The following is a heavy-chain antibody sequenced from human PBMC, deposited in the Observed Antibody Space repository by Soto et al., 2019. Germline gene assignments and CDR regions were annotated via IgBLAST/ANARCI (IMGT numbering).Heavy chain of an antibody. J-gene: IGHJ3*02. CDR1: GFTFSAYG. CDR2: ISHDGRNK. V-gene: IGHV3-30*18. Sequence: SLRLSCAASGFTFSAYGIHWVRQAPAKGLEWVAVISHDGRNKYYADSVKGRFAVSRDNSKNTLYLQMNSLRAEDTATYYCAKDKKYDILSAWDALDIWGHGTLVTVSS. D-gene: IGHD3-9*01. CDR3: AKDKKYDILSAWDALDI.